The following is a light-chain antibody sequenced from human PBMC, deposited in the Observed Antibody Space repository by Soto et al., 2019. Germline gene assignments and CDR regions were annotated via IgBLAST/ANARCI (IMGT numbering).Light chain of an antibody. Sequence: DIQMTQSPSSLSASVGDRVTITCRASQSISSYLNWYQQKPGKAPKLLIYAASSLQSGVPSRFSGSGSGTYFTLTISSLQPEDFETYYCQQGYNTLERTFGQGSKVAIK. CDR2: AAS. CDR3: QQGYNTLERT. CDR1: QSISSY. J-gene: IGKJ1*01. V-gene: IGKV1-39*01.